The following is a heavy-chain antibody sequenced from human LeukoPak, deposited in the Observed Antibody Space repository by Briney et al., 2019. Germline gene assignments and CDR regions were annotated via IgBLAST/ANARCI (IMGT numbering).Heavy chain of an antibody. CDR3: ARDKSSPNKRCPQGDCYPQDFDY. CDR2: ISSSSSTI. Sequence: GGSLRLSCVGSRFTFSSYSMNWVRQAPGKGLEWISYISSSSSTIYYADSAKGRFTISRDNAKNSLYLQMNSLRAEDTAVYYCARDKSSPNKRCPQGDCYPQDFDYWGQGTLVTVSS. CDR1: RFTFSSYS. J-gene: IGHJ4*02. D-gene: IGHD2-21*02. V-gene: IGHV3-48*01.